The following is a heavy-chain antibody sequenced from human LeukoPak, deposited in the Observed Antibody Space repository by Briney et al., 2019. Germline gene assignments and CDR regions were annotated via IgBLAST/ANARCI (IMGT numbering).Heavy chain of an antibody. J-gene: IGHJ5*02. D-gene: IGHD6-13*01. CDR2: INPSGGST. Sequence: ASVKVSCKASGYTFTSYYMHWVRQAPGQGLEWMGIINPSGGSTSYAQKFQGRVTMTRDTSTSTVYMELSSLRSEDTAVYYCARDGDPYSSSWQHQNNWFDPWGQGTLVTVSS. CDR1: GYTFTSYY. V-gene: IGHV1-46*01. CDR3: ARDGDPYSSSWQHQNNWFDP.